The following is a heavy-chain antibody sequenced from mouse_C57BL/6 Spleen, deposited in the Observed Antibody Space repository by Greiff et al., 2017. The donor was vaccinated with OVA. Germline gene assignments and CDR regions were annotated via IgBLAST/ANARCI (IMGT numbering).Heavy chain of an antibody. Sequence: EVQLQESGPGLVKPSQSLSLTCSVTGYSITSGYYWNWIRQFPGNKLEWMGYISYDGSNNYNPSLKNRISITRDTSKNQFFLKLNSVTTEDTATYYCAREGYGNYGDYWGQGTSVTVSS. D-gene: IGHD2-1*01. V-gene: IGHV3-6*01. CDR1: GYSITSGYY. CDR2: ISYDGSN. CDR3: AREGYGNYGDY. J-gene: IGHJ4*01.